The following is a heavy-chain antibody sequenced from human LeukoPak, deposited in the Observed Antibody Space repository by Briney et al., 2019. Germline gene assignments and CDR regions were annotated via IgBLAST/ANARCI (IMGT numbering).Heavy chain of an antibody. V-gene: IGHV3-21*01. CDR1: GFTFSSYS. CDR2: ISSSSSYI. Sequence: GGSLRLSCAASGFTFSSYSMNWVRQAPGKGLEWVSSISSSSSYIYYADSVKGRFTISRDNAKNSLYLHMNSLRAEDTAVYYCARDGITMVRGVNDYWGQGTLVTVSS. CDR3: ARDGITMVRGVNDY. J-gene: IGHJ4*02. D-gene: IGHD3-10*01.